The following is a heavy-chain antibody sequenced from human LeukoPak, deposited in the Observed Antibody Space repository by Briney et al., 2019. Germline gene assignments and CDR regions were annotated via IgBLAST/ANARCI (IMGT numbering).Heavy chain of an antibody. Sequence: GGSLRLSCAASGFTFSSYDMHWVRQAPGKGLEWVAVISYDGSNKYYADSVKGRFTISRDNSKNTLYLQMNSLRVEDTAVYFCARVKGSYSVDYWGQGTLVTVSS. D-gene: IGHD3-10*01. CDR2: ISYDGSNK. CDR3: ARVKGSYSVDY. CDR1: GFTFSSYD. J-gene: IGHJ4*02. V-gene: IGHV3-30-3*01.